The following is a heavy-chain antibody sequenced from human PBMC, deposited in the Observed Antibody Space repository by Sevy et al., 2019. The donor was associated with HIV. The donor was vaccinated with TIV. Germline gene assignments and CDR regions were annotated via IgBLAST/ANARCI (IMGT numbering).Heavy chain of an antibody. CDR3: VRAIQLAASY. V-gene: IGHV3-7*02. Sequence: GGSLRLSCEASAINIRDYWMNWVRQAPGKGLEWVANINPDGSKIYYAESVKGRFTISRDSAKNSVFLQMTSLRAEDTALYYCVRAIQLAASYWGQGMLVTVSS. CDR2: INPDGSKI. J-gene: IGHJ4*02. CDR1: AINIRDYW. D-gene: IGHD2-15*01.